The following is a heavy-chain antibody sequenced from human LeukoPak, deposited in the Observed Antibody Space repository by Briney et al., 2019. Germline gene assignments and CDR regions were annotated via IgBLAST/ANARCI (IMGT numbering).Heavy chain of an antibody. D-gene: IGHD3-22*01. J-gene: IGHJ4*02. CDR1: GYTFTSYG. CDR2: ISAYNGNT. Sequence: ASVKVSCKASGYTFTSYGISWVRQAPGQGLEWMGWISAYNGNTNYAQKLQGRVTMTTDTSTSTAYMELRSLRSDDTAVYYCARDIPYYYDSSGYSGADYWGQGTLVTVSS. CDR3: ARDIPYYYDSSGYSGADY. V-gene: IGHV1-18*01.